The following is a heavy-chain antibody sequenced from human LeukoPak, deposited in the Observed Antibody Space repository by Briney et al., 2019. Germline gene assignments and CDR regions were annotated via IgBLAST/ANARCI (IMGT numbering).Heavy chain of an antibody. CDR3: ARDRPYSSGSFNWFDP. CDR1: GFTVSSHY. J-gene: IGHJ5*02. Sequence: GGSLRLSCVASGFTVSSHYMSWVRQAPGKGLEWVSVIYSGGSTYYADSVKGRFIIFRDNSKNTLYFQMNSLRVEDTAVYYCARDRPYSSGSFNWFDPWGQGTLVTVSS. CDR2: IYSGGST. D-gene: IGHD3-10*01. V-gene: IGHV3-66*01.